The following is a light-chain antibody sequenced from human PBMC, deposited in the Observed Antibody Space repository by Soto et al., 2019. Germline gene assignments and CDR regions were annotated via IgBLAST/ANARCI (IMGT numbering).Light chain of an antibody. CDR2: EVS. Sequence: QSVLTQPPSASGSPGQSVTISCSGTSSDVGDYNYVSWHQQHPGKAPKLMIYEVSKRPSGVPDRFSGSKSGNTASLIVSGLQAEDEADYYCSSYEXSNIFVFGTGTRSPS. CDR3: SSYEXSNIFV. J-gene: IGLJ1*01. V-gene: IGLV2-8*01. CDR1: SSDVGDYNY.